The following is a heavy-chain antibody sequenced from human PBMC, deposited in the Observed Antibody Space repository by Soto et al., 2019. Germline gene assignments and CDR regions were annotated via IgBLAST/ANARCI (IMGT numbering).Heavy chain of an antibody. CDR1: GFTFSSYG. D-gene: IGHD5-18*01. CDR3: VKERYAQLWLEEYGMDV. Sequence: QVQLVESGGGVVQPGRSLRLSCAASGFTFSSYGIHWVRQAPGKGLEWVALISYDGTDKYYADSVKGRFTISRDNSKNTLYLQMSSVGPEDTAVYYCVKERYAQLWLEEYGMDVWGQGTTVTV. J-gene: IGHJ6*02. CDR2: ISYDGTDK. V-gene: IGHV3-30*18.